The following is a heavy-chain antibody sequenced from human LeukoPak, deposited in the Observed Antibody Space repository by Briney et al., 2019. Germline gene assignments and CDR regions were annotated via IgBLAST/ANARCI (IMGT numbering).Heavy chain of an antibody. V-gene: IGHV3-23*01. CDR2: ISGSGGST. CDR1: GFTFSSYA. J-gene: IGHJ4*02. CDR3: AKERPGSSWYENIYFDY. Sequence: GGSLRLSCAASGFTFSSYAMSWVRQAPGKGLEWVSAISGSGGSTYYADSVKGRFTISRDNSKNTLYLQMNSLRAEDTAVYYCAKERPGSSWYENIYFDYWGQGTLVTVSS. D-gene: IGHD6-13*01.